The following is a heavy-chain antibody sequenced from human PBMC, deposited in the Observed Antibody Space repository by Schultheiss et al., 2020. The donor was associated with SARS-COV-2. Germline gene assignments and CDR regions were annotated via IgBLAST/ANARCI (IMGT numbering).Heavy chain of an antibody. CDR2: ISGSGGST. CDR1: GFTFSNAW. V-gene: IGHV3-23*01. J-gene: IGHJ4*02. D-gene: IGHD4/OR15-4a*01. CDR3: ARDDYEINY. Sequence: GGSLRLSCAASGFTFSNAWMSWVRQAPGKGLEWVSAISGSGGSTYYADSVKGRFTISRDNSKNTLYLQMNSLRAEDTAVYYCARDDYEINYWGQGTLVTVSS.